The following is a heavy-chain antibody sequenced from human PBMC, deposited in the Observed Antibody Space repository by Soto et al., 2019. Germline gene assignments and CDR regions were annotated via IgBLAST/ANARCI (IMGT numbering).Heavy chain of an antibody. D-gene: IGHD3-16*02. J-gene: IGHJ5*02. V-gene: IGHV4-34*01. Sequence: SETLSLTCAVYGGSFSGYYWSWIRQPPGKGLEWIGEINHSGSTNYNPSLKSRVTISVDTSKNQFSLKLSSVTAADTAVYYCARGASAVYDYIWGSYHPWGQGTLVTVSS. CDR1: GGSFSGYY. CDR3: ARGASAVYDYIWGSYHP. CDR2: INHSGST.